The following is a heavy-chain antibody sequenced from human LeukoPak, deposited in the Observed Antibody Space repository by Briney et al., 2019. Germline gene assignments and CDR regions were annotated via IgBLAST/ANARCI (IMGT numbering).Heavy chain of an antibody. CDR2: ISGSSAYT. D-gene: IGHD3-10*01. V-gene: IGHV3-11*03. CDR1: GFTFNGYW. Sequence: PGGSLRLSCAASGFTFNGYWMHWVRQAPGKGLEWLSYISGSSAYTNYADSVKGRFTISRDNAKNSLHLQMNSLRAEDTAVYYCARISGSGSYYGPFDYWGQGTLVTVSS. J-gene: IGHJ4*02. CDR3: ARISGSGSYYGPFDY.